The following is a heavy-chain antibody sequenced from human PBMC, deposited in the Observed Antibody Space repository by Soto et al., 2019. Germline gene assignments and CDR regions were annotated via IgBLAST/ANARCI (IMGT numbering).Heavy chain of an antibody. CDR3: ARDIWSGNYKWFDS. CDR1: TLTVSLYG. J-gene: IGHJ5*01. CDR2: ISNDGGTQ. V-gene: IGHV3-30*03. Sequence: LXLSCAGSTLTVSLYGTQWVLQAPGKGLDWVAFISNDGGTQYYADSVKGRFSISRDNSMNTVDLHMNSLRAEDTAIYYCARDIWSGNYKWFDSWGQGTLVTVSS. D-gene: IGHD3-3*01.